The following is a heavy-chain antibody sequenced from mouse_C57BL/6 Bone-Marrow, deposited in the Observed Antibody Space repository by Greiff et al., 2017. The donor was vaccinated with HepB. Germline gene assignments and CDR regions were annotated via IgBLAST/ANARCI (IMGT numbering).Heavy chain of an antibody. CDR2: ISDGGSYT. V-gene: IGHV5-4*01. Sequence: EVQRVESGGGLVKPGGSLKLSCAASGFTFSSYAMSWVRQTPEKRLEWVATISDGGSYTYYPDNVKGRFTISRGNAKNNLYLQMSHLKSEDTAMYYCARDDYDDAMDYWGQGTSVTVSS. J-gene: IGHJ4*01. CDR3: ARDDYDDAMDY. CDR1: GFTFSSYA. D-gene: IGHD2-4*01.